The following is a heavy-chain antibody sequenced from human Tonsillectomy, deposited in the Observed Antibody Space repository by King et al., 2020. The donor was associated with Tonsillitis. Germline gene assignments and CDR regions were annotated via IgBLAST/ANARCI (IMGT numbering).Heavy chain of an antibody. Sequence: VQLQESGPGLVKPSETLSLTCTVSGGSISSYYWSWIRQPPGKGLEWIGYIYYSGSTNYNPSLKSRVTISVDTSKNHFSLKLSSVTAADTAVYYCARHRELLYNYFDYWGQGTLVTVSS. V-gene: IGHV4-59*01. D-gene: IGHD3-10*01. CDR3: ARHRELLYNYFDY. CDR1: GGSISSYY. CDR2: IYYSGST. J-gene: IGHJ4*02.